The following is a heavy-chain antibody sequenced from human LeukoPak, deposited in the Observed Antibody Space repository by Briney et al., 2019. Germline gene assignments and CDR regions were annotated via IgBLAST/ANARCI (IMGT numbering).Heavy chain of an antibody. CDR1: GFTFSSYG. Sequence: PGRSLRLSCAASGFTFSSYGMHWVRQAPGKGLERVAVISYDGSNKYYADSVEGRFTISRDNSKNTLYLQMNSLRAEDTAVYYCAKDLRYYDSSGYYYWGQGTLVTVSS. CDR2: ISYDGSNK. CDR3: AKDLRYYDSSGYYY. V-gene: IGHV3-30*18. J-gene: IGHJ4*02. D-gene: IGHD3-22*01.